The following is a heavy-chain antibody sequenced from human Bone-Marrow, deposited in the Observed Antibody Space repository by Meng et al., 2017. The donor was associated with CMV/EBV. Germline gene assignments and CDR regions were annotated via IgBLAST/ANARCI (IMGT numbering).Heavy chain of an antibody. CDR2: IYPGDSDT. J-gene: IGHJ5*02. CDR1: GYTFTNYW. CDR3: ARRGYCSSTSCYGWFDP. V-gene: IGHV5-51*01. D-gene: IGHD2-2*01. Sequence: KVSCKGFGYTFTNYWIGWVRQTPGKGLEWMGIIYPGDSDTRYSPSFQGQITISADKSISTAYLQWSSLKASDTAMYYCARRGYCSSTSCYGWFDPCGQGILVTVSS.